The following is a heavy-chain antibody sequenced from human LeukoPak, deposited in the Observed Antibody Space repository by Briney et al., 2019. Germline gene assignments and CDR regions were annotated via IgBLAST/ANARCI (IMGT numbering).Heavy chain of an antibody. V-gene: IGHV3-23*01. D-gene: IGHD5-18*01. J-gene: IGHJ4*02. Sequence: PGGSLRLSCAASGFTFSKYGMSWVRQAPGKGLEWVSVISGSGGSTHYADSVKGGFTISRDNSKNTLYLQMNSLRAEDTAVYYCARDRWGYSYGGDWGQGTLVTVSS. CDR3: ARDRWGYSYGGD. CDR2: ISGSGGST. CDR1: GFTFSKYG.